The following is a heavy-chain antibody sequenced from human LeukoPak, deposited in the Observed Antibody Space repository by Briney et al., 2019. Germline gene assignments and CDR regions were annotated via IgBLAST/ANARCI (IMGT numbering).Heavy chain of an antibody. V-gene: IGHV4-59*01. D-gene: IGHD3-10*01. CDR3: ARRTRYYASGNEYFFDY. CDR1: GGSISSYY. Sequence: PSETLSLTCTVSGGSISSYYWSWIRQPPGKGLEWIGYIYYSGSTNYNPSLKSRVTISVDTSKNQFSLKLSSVTAADTAVYYCARRTRYYASGNEYFFDYWGQGTLVTASS. J-gene: IGHJ4*02. CDR2: IYYSGST.